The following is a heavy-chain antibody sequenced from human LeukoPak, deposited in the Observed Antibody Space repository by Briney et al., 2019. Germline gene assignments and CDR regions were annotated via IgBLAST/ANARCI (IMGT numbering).Heavy chain of an antibody. V-gene: IGHV1-2*02. J-gene: IGHJ6*02. CDR2: INPNSGGT. CDR3: AREIYDQTTGYYYYGMDV. Sequence: GASVKVSCKASGYTFTDYYMHWVRQAPGQGLEWMGWINPNSGGTKYAQNFQVRVTMTRDTSTSTVYMELSSLRSEDTAVYYCAREIYDQTTGYYYYGMDVWGQGTTVTVSS. CDR1: GYTFTDYY. D-gene: IGHD1-1*01.